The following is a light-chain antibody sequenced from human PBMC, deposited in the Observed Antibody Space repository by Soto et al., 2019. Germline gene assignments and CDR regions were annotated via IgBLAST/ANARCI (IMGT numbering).Light chain of an antibody. CDR3: QESYSTPWA. J-gene: IGKJ1*01. CDR2: AAS. V-gene: IGKV1-39*01. Sequence: DIQVTQSPSSLSASVGDRVTITCRASQSISSYLNWYQQKPGKAPKLLIYAASSLQSGIPSRFSGSGSGTDFSLTISSLPPEDFASYYCQESYSTPWAFGQGTKVEI. CDR1: QSISSY.